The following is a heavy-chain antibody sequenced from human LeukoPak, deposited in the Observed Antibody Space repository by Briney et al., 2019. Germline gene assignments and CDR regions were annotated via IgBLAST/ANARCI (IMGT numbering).Heavy chain of an antibody. V-gene: IGHV4-34*01. Sequence: PSETLSLTCAVYGGPFSGYYWSWIRQPPGKGLEWIGEINHSGSTNYNPSLKSRVTMSVDTSKNHFSVKLSSVTAADTAVYYCARESEFDATGYLYWGQGILVTVSS. CDR3: ARESEFDATGYLY. CDR1: GGPFSGYY. CDR2: INHSGST. J-gene: IGHJ4*02. D-gene: IGHD3-9*01.